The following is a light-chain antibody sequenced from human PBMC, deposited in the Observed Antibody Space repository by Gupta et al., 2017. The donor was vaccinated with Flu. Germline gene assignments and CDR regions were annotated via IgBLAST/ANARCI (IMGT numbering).Light chain of an antibody. V-gene: IGKV3-20*01. CDR3: QQYGTSPPGST. CDR1: QSVSGNS. CDR2: VAS. Sequence: LSLSPGERASLSCRASQSVSGNSLALYQQQPGPAPRLLIYVASYRAAGIPERVSFSGSGTDFTLTIRSLEPEDFAMYYCQQYGTSPPGSTFGPGAKVDIK. J-gene: IGKJ3*01.